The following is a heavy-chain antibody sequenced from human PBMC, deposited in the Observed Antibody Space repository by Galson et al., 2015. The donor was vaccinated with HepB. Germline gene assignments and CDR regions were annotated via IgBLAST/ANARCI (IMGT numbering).Heavy chain of an antibody. CDR2: INHSGST. J-gene: IGHJ6*02. CDR3: ASTSGWFGEYYGMDV. Sequence: ETLSLTCAVYGGSFSGYYWSWIRQPPGKGLEWIGEINHSGSTNYDPSLKSRVTISVDTSKNQFSLKLSSVTAADTAVYYCASTSGWFGEYYGMDVWGQGTTVTVSS. D-gene: IGHD3-10*01. V-gene: IGHV4-34*01. CDR1: GGSFSGYY.